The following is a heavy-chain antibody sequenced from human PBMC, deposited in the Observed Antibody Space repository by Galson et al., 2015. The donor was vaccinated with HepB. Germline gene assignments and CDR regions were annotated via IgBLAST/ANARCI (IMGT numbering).Heavy chain of an antibody. CDR3: TTSITMVRGVGLYYGMDV. J-gene: IGHJ6*02. Sequence: SLRLSCAASGFTFSNAWMSWVRQAPGKGLEWVGRIKSKTDGGITDYAAPVKGRFTISRDDSKNTLYLQMNSLKTEDTAVYYCTTSITMVRGVGLYYGMDVWGQGTTVTVSS. V-gene: IGHV3-15*01. D-gene: IGHD3-10*01. CDR1: GFTFSNAW. CDR2: IKSKTDGGIT.